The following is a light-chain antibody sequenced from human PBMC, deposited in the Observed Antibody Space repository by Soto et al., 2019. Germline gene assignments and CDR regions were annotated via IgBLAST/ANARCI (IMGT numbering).Light chain of an antibody. Sequence: QSALTQPPSASGSPGQSVTISCTGTSSDVGGYNYVSWYQQHPGKAPKLMIYEVSKRPSGVPDRFSGSKSGNTASLTVSGLQAEDEADYYCSSYAGSTPYVFGTGTKRTVL. V-gene: IGLV2-8*01. CDR1: SSDVGGYNY. CDR3: SSYAGSTPYV. CDR2: EVS. J-gene: IGLJ1*01.